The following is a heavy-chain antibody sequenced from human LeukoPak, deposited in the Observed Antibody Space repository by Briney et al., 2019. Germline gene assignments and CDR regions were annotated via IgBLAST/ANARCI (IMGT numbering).Heavy chain of an antibody. V-gene: IGHV3-48*03. D-gene: IGHD1-26*01. J-gene: IGHJ4*02. Sequence: GGSLRLSCAASGFTFSSYEMNWVRQAPGKGLEWVSYISSSGSTTYYADSVKGRFTISRDNSKNTLYLQMNSLRAEDTAVYYCAKEMIVGATRGFDYWGQGTLVTVS. CDR2: ISSSGSTT. CDR1: GFTFSSYE. CDR3: AKEMIVGATRGFDY.